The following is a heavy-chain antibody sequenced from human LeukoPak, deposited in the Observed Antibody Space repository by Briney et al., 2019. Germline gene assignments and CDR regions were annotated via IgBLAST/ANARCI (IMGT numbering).Heavy chain of an antibody. Sequence: GASVKVSCKASGYTFTSYYMHWVRQAPGQRPEWMGIINPRGGSTDYAQKFQGRVTMTSDTSTSTIYMELNSLRSDDTAVYFCARVGITAATADYWGQGTLVTVSS. V-gene: IGHV1-46*01. D-gene: IGHD6-25*01. CDR1: GYTFTSYY. CDR2: INPRGGST. CDR3: ARVGITAATADY. J-gene: IGHJ4*02.